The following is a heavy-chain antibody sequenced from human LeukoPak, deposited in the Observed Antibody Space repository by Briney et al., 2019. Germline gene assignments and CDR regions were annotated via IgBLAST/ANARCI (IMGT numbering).Heavy chain of an antibody. CDR1: GGSFSGYY. V-gene: IGHV4-34*01. CDR3: ATGVGDYIDY. Sequence: SETLSLTCAVYGGSFSGYYWSWIRQPPGKGLEWIGEINHSGSTNYNPSLKSRVTISVDTSKDQFSLKLSSVTAADTAVYYCATGVGDYIDYWGQGTLVTVSS. CDR2: INHSGST. D-gene: IGHD4-17*01. J-gene: IGHJ4*02.